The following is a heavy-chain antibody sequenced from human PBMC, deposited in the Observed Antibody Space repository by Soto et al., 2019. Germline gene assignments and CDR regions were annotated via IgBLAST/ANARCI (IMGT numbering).Heavy chain of an antibody. CDR3: AKAKNDYNWDNRPPFDY. CDR1: GFTLRSYA. Sequence: GGSLRLSCEASGFTLRSYAMTWIRQAPGKGLEWVSLISANDVGTYYAESVKTRFAISTDQSRNTVYLQMDSLRADDTAIYYCAKAKNDYNWDNRPPFDYWGQGTLVTVSS. D-gene: IGHD1-20*01. J-gene: IGHJ4*02. V-gene: IGHV3-23*01. CDR2: ISANDVGT.